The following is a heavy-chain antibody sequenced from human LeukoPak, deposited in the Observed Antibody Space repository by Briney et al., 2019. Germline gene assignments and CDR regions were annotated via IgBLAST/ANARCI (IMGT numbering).Heavy chain of an antibody. Sequence: PGGSLRLSCAASGLTFSSYSMYWVRKTPGKGLEWVSSISSSSSYIYYADSVKGRFTISRDNAKNSLYLQMNSLRAEDTAVYYCARVEVVTGLEEYFDLWGRGTLVTVSS. V-gene: IGHV3-21*01. CDR3: ARVEVVTGLEEYFDL. CDR1: GLTFSSYS. CDR2: ISSSSSYI. J-gene: IGHJ2*01. D-gene: IGHD2-15*01.